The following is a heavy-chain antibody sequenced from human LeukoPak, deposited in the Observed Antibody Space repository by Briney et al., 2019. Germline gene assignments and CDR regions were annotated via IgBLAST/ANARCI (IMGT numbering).Heavy chain of an antibody. CDR3: AREDDSYYYYSMDV. V-gene: IGHV4-31*03. J-gene: IGHJ6*02. CDR2: IYYSGST. D-gene: IGHD3-22*01. CDR1: GGSISSGGYY. Sequence: PSQTLSLTCTVSGGSISSGGYYWSWIRQHPGKGLEWIGYIYYSGSTYYNPSLKSRVTISVDTSKNQFSLKLSSVTAADTAVYYCAREDDSYYYYSMDVWGQGTTVTVSS.